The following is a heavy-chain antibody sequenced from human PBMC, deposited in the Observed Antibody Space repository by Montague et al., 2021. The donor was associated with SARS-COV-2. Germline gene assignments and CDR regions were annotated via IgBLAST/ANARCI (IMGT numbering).Heavy chain of an antibody. CDR3: ARVPAVTKVSAVTIDF. Sequence: SETLSLTCIVSRDSITNSLWGWVRQPTGKGLEWMTYFFPTGDSNHNPSLMCRITTSVDTAKHQFSLRLRSVTAAYSARYFCARVPAVTKVSAVTIDFWGHGFLASVSS. D-gene: IGHD4-11*01. CDR2: FFPTGDS. CDR1: RDSITNSL. J-gene: IGHJ4*03. V-gene: IGHV4-59*01.